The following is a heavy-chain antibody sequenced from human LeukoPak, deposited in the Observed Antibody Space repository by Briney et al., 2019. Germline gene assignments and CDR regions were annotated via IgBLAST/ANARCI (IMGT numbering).Heavy chain of an antibody. CDR1: GDSISSIKW. D-gene: IGHD3-9*01. Sequence: PSETLSLTCAVSGDSISSIKWWNWVRPSPGKGLEWIGTIDYSGSTYYNPSLKSRATISIDTSKNQFSLTLSPVTAADTAVYYCASTIASHAYDILTGWTFDIWGQGTMVTVSS. J-gene: IGHJ3*02. CDR3: ASTIASHAYDILTGWTFDI. CDR2: IDYSGST. V-gene: IGHV4-4*02.